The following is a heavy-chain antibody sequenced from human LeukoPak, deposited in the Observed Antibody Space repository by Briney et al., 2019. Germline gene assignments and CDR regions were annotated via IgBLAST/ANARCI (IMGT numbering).Heavy chain of an antibody. CDR3: AKSEDSIGGYYYGMDV. Sequence: SETLSLNCTVSGGSIGHKYWGWIRQPPGKGLEWIGYILYSGSINYNPSLKSRVTISLDTSRSQFSLKLTSVTAADTAMYYCAKSEDSIGGYYYGMDVWGQGTTVTVSS. J-gene: IGHJ6*02. CDR1: GGSIGHKY. D-gene: IGHD3-16*01. V-gene: IGHV4-59*03. CDR2: ILYSGSI.